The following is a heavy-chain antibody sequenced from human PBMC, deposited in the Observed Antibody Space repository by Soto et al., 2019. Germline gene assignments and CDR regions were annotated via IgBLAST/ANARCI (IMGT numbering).Heavy chain of an antibody. CDR1: GYRFTSNY. Sequence: SKAPGYRFTSNYLQSPQQATGQGLEWMGIINPSGGSTSYGQKFQGRVTMTRDTSTSTVYMELSSLRSEDTAVYYGARATTEEFQFGFWGQGTFGTVPS. CDR3: ARATTEEFQFGF. J-gene: IGHJ4*02. D-gene: IGHD1-26*01. V-gene: IGHV1-46*01. CDR2: INPSGGST.